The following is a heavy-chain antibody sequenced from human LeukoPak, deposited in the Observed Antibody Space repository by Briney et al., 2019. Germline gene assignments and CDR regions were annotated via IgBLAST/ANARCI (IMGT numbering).Heavy chain of an antibody. Sequence: GASVKVSCKASGGTFSSYAISWVRQAPGQGLEWMGGIIPIFGTANYAQKFQGRVTITRNTSISTAYMELSSLRSEDTAVYYCARVGIAAAGTGGEDYWGQGTLVTVSS. D-gene: IGHD6-13*01. V-gene: IGHV1-69*05. CDR1: GGTFSSYA. J-gene: IGHJ4*02. CDR3: ARVGIAAAGTGGEDY. CDR2: IIPIFGTA.